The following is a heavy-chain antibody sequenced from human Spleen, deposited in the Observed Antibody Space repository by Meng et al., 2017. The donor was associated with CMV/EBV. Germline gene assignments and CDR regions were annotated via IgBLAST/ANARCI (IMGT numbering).Heavy chain of an antibody. D-gene: IGHD6-19*01. CDR3: AIPIAVAGTHDY. J-gene: IGHJ1*01. V-gene: IGHV3-23*01. CDR2: ISGSGGDT. Sequence: GESLKISCAASGFTFSSYVMSWVRQAPGKGLEWVSAISGSGGDTYYADSVKGRFTVSRDNSKNTLYLQMNGLRTDDTAVYYCAIPIAVAGTHDYWGQGTLVTDSS. CDR1: GFTFSSYV.